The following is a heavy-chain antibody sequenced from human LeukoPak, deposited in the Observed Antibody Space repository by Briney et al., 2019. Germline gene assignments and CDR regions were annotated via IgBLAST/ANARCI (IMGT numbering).Heavy chain of an antibody. D-gene: IGHD6-19*01. CDR1: GYTFTSYG. V-gene: IGHV1-18*01. Sequence: ASAKVSCKASGYTFTSYGISWVRQAPGQGLEWMGWISAYNGNTNYAQKLQGRVTMTTDTSTSTAYMELRSLRSDDTAVYYCARSMGSSGWYGDRDYWGQGTLVTVSS. CDR2: ISAYNGNT. J-gene: IGHJ4*02. CDR3: ARSMGSSGWYGDRDY.